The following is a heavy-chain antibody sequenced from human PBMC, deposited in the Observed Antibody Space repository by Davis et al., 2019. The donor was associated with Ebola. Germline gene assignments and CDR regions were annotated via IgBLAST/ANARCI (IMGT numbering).Heavy chain of an antibody. CDR3: ARDLHYYDSSGYYLLSFDY. Sequence: GESLKISCAASGFTFSSYGMHWVRQAPGKGLEWVAVIWYDGSNKYYADSVKGRFTISRDNSKNTLYLQMNSLRAEDTAVYYCARDLHYYDSSGYYLLSFDYWGQGTLVTVSS. CDR1: GFTFSSYG. V-gene: IGHV3-33*01. D-gene: IGHD3-22*01. CDR2: IWYDGSNK. J-gene: IGHJ4*02.